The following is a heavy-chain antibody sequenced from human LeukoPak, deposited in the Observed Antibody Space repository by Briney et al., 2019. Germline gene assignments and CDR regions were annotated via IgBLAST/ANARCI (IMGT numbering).Heavy chain of an antibody. D-gene: IGHD3-10*01. CDR1: GYTFTGYY. J-gene: IGHJ4*02. V-gene: IGHV1-2*02. Sequence: ASVKVSCKAPGYTFTGYYMHWVRQAPGQGLECMGWIHPNNGDTAYAQKFEGRVAMTRDTSISTAYMELRRLRPDDTAVYFCARDGPAQMVDLDYWGQGTLVTVSS. CDR2: IHPNNGDT. CDR3: ARDGPAQMVDLDY.